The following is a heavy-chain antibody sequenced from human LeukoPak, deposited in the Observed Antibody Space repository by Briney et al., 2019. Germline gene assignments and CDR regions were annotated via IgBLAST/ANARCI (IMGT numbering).Heavy chain of an antibody. J-gene: IGHJ6*03. D-gene: IGHD6-13*01. V-gene: IGHV4-4*07. CDR2: IYTSGST. CDR1: DGSNSSYY. Sequence: PSETLSLTSSVSDGSNSSYYGSWIRQPAGKGLELIGRIYTSGSTNYNPSLKSRVTMSVDTSKNQFSLKLSSVTAADTAVYCCARGDGSWQHHYYYYMDVWGKGTTVTVSS. CDR3: ARGDGSWQHHYYYYMDV.